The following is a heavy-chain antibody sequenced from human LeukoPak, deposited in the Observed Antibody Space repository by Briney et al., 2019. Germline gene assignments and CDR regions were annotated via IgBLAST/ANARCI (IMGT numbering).Heavy chain of an antibody. CDR2: IYYSGST. Sequence: SETLSLTCTVSGGSISSYYWSWIRQPPGKGLEWIGYIYYSGSTNYNPSLKSRVTISVHTSKNQFSLKLSSVTAADTAVYYCARGYYDSSGYYDYYYYMDVWGKGTTVTVSS. V-gene: IGHV4-59*01. CDR3: ARGYYDSSGYYDYYYYMDV. CDR1: GGSISSYY. J-gene: IGHJ6*03. D-gene: IGHD3-22*01.